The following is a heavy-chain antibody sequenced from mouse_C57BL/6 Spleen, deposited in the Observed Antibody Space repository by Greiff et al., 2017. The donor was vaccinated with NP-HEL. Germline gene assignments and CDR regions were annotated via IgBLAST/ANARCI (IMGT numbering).Heavy chain of an antibody. J-gene: IGHJ2*01. CDR1: GYTFTSYW. V-gene: IGHV1-55*01. D-gene: IGHD1-1*01. Sequence: VKLQQPGAELVKPGASVKMSCKASGYTFTSYWITWVKQRPGQGLEWIGDIYPGSGSTNYNEKFKSKATLTVDTSSSTAYMQLSSLTSEDSAVYYCARSGYYGSRVFDYWGQGTTLTVSS. CDR3: ARSGYYGSRVFDY. CDR2: IYPGSGST.